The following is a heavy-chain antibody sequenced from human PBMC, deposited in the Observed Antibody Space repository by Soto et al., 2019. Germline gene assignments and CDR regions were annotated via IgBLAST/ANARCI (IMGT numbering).Heavy chain of an antibody. D-gene: IGHD2-15*01. CDR3: ARAGFCIGNICPYYFDY. CDR2: STGSGGTT. Sequence: AGGSLRLSCAASGFNFRNYAMNWVRQAPGTGLEWVATSTGSGGTTYYADSVRGRFTVSRDNSKNTLYLQLDSLRADDTAVYYCARAGFCIGNICPYYFDYWGQGTQVTVSS. CDR1: GFNFRNYA. J-gene: IGHJ4*02. V-gene: IGHV3-23*01.